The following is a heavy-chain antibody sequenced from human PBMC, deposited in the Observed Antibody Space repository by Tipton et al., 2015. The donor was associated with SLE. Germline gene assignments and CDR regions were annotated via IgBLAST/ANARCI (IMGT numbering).Heavy chain of an antibody. CDR1: GASISSSGYS. J-gene: IGHJ4*02. Sequence: TLSLTCAVSGASISSSGYSWSWIRQPPGKGLEWIGYIYHTGDTSYNPSLKSRVTISLDRSKNQFSLKLSSVTAADTALYYCARASEVTGTTPMGFDYWGQGARVSVSS. CDR3: ARASEVTGTTPMGFDY. CDR2: IYHTGDT. D-gene: IGHD1-20*01. V-gene: IGHV4-30-2*01.